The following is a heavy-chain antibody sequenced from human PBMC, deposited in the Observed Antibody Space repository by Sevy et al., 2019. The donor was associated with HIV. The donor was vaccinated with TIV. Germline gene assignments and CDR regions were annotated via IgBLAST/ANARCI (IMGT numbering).Heavy chain of an antibody. Sequence: SETPLTCAVYGGSFSGYYWSWIRQPPGKGLEWIGEINHSGSTNYNPSLKSRVTISVDTSKNQFSLKLSSVTAADTALYYCARHCSGTSCSHAFDIWGQGTMVTVSS. D-gene: IGHD2-2*01. V-gene: IGHV4-34*01. CDR3: ARHCSGTSCSHAFDI. CDR2: INHSGST. CDR1: GGSFSGYY. J-gene: IGHJ3*02.